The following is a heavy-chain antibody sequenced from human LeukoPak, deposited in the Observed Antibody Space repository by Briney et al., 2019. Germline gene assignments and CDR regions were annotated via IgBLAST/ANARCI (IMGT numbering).Heavy chain of an antibody. J-gene: IGHJ1*01. CDR1: GGSFSGYY. D-gene: IGHD6-13*01. CDR3: ARGRFSSSWYIGYFRH. Sequence: SETLSLTCAVYGGSFSGYYWSWIRQPPGKGLEWIGEINHSGSTNYNPSLKSRVTISVDTSKNQFSLKLSSVTAADTAVYYCARGRFSSSWYIGYFRHWGQGTLVTVSS. CDR2: INHSGST. V-gene: IGHV4-34*01.